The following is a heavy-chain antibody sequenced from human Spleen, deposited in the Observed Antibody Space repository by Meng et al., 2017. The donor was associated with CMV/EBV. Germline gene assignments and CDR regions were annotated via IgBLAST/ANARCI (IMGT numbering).Heavy chain of an antibody. Sequence: GESLKISCAASGFTFSRYAIHWVRQAPGKGLEWVAVISYDGSNKYYADSVKGRFTISRDNSKNTLYLQMNSLRAEDTAVYYCAKDLDSSGWAGLFDYWGQGTLVTVSS. CDR3: AKDLDSSGWAGLFDY. J-gene: IGHJ4*02. V-gene: IGHV3-30*04. CDR1: GFTFSRYA. D-gene: IGHD6-19*01. CDR2: ISYDGSNK.